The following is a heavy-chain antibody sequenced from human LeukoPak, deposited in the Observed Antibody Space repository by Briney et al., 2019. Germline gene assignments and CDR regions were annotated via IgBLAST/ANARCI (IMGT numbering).Heavy chain of an antibody. CDR3: ARDPNVWDSYYYYGMDV. J-gene: IGHJ6*02. CDR2: IKEDGSEK. D-gene: IGHD1-26*01. CDR1: GFTFSSYW. V-gene: IGHV3-7*01. Sequence: GGSLRLSCAASGFTFSSYWMSWVRQAPGKGLEWVANIKEDGSEKYYVDSVKGRFTTSRDNAKNSLYLQMNSLRAEDTAVYYCARDPNVWDSYYYYGMDVWGQGTTVTVSS.